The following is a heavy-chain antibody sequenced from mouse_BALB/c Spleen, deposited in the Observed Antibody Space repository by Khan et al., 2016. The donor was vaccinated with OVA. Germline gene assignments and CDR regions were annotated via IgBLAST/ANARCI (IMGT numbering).Heavy chain of an antibody. CDR2: ISTYSGNT. Sequence: QVQLKQSGPELVRPGVSVKISCKGSGFTFTDYAMHWVKQSHAKSLEWIGLISTYSGNTNYNQKFKGKATMTVDKSSSTAYMELARLTYEDSAIXYCASPAYDGYHDYWGQGTTLTVSS. CDR1: GFTFTDYA. J-gene: IGHJ2*01. D-gene: IGHD2-3*01. V-gene: IGHV1S137*01. CDR3: ASPAYDGYHDY.